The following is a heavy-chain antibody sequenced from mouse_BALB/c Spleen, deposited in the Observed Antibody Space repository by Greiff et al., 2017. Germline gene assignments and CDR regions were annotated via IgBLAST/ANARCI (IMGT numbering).Heavy chain of an antibody. V-gene: IGHV7-3*02. Sequence: EVKLVESGGGLVQPGGSLRLSCATSGFTFTDYYMSWVRQPPGKALEWLGFIRNKANGYTTEYSASVKGRFTISRDNSQSILYLQMNTLRAEDSATYYCARDDRYDFFDYWGQGTTLTVSS. CDR3: ARDDRYDFFDY. CDR2: IRNKANGYTT. D-gene: IGHD2-14*01. CDR1: GFTFTDYY. J-gene: IGHJ2*01.